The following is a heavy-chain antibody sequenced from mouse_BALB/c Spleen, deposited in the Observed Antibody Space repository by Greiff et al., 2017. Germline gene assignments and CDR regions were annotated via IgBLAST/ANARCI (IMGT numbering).Heavy chain of an antibody. Sequence: VKLQESGPGLVAPSQSLSITCTVSGFSLTGYGVNWVRQPPGKGLEWLGMIWGDGSTDYNSALKSRLSISKDNSKSQVFLKMNSLQTDDTARYYCARGDYYGSSYGYYYAMDYWGQGTSVTVSS. CDR2: IWGDGST. D-gene: IGHD1-1*01. CDR1: GFSLTGYG. J-gene: IGHJ4*01. V-gene: IGHV2-6-7*01. CDR3: ARGDYYGSSYGYYYAMDY.